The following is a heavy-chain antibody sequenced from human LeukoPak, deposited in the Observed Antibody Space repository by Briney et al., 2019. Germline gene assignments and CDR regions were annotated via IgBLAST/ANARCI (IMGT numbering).Heavy chain of an antibody. CDR1: GYSISNGYY. D-gene: IGHD3-10*01. CDR2: FFHGGTT. Sequence: SETLSLTCAVSGYSISNGYYWGWIRPPPGEGLEWIGSFFHGGTTYYNPSLKSRVTISGDTSKNQISLKLSSVTAADTAVYYCARDPIYYPRLGYFDYWGQGTLVTVSS. J-gene: IGHJ4*02. CDR3: ARDPIYYPRLGYFDY. V-gene: IGHV4-38-2*02.